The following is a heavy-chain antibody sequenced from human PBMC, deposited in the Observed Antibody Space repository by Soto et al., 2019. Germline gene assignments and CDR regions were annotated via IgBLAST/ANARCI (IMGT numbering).Heavy chain of an antibody. J-gene: IGHJ4*02. CDR2: ISSDGSNK. V-gene: IGHV3-30*18. Sequence: GGSLRLSCAASGLTFRNYVMHWVRQAPGKGLEWVAVISSDGSNKYYADSVKGRFTISRDNSKNTLYLQMNSLRIEDTAVYYCTKDRATHRNYWGQGTLVPVSS. CDR3: TKDRATHRNY. CDR1: GLTFRNYV. D-gene: IGHD5-12*01.